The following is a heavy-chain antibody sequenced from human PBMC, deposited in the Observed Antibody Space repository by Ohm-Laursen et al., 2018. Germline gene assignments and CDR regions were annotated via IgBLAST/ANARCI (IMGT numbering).Heavy chain of an antibody. J-gene: IGHJ3*02. D-gene: IGHD2-21*01. CDR2: ISRSGDST. CDR3: VWTSRI. Sequence: GSLRLSCAASGFTFSTCAMNWVRQAPGKGLEWVSAISRSGDSTYYADSVKGRFTISRDNSKNTLYLQMNSLRAEDTAVYYCVWTSRIWGQGTMVTVSS. V-gene: IGHV3-23*01. CDR1: GFTFSTCA.